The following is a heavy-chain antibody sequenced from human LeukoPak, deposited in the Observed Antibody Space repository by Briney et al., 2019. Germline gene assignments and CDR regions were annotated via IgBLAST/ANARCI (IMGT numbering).Heavy chain of an antibody. CDR1: GGSISSGGYY. J-gene: IGHJ4*02. D-gene: IGHD4-23*01. CDR2: IYYSGST. V-gene: IGHV4-31*03. CDR3: ARTTVVAKYFDY. Sequence: SETLSLTCTVSGGSISSGGYYWSWIRQHPGKGLEWIGYIYYSGSTYYNPSLKSRLTISVDTSKNQFSLKLSSVTAADTAVYYCARTTVVAKYFDYWGQGTLVTVSS.